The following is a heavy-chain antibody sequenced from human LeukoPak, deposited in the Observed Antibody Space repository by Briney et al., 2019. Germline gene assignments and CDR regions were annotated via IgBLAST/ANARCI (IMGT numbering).Heavy chain of an antibody. D-gene: IGHD5-18*01. CDR3: ARQGDSWIQLWLDSPHYFDY. V-gene: IGHV4-39*01. J-gene: IGHJ4*02. CDR2: IYYSGST. CDR1: GGSISSSSYY. Sequence: PSETLSLTCTVSGGSISSSSYYWGWIRQPPGKGLEWIGSIYYSGSTYYNPSLKSRVTISVDTSKNQFSLKLSSVTAADTAVYYCARQGDSWIQLWLDSPHYFDYWGQGTLVTVSS.